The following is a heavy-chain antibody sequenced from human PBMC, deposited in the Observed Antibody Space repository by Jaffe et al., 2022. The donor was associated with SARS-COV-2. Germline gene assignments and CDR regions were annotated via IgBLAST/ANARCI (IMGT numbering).Heavy chain of an antibody. Sequence: QVQLVESGGGVVQPGRSLRLSCAASGFTFSSYGMHWVRQAPGKGLEWVAVIWYDGSNKYYADSVKGRFTISRDNSKNTLYLQMNSLRAEDTAVYYCARDRSYCSSTSCYGSFWFDPWGQGTLVTVSS. CDR1: GFTFSSYG. CDR2: IWYDGSNK. CDR3: ARDRSYCSSTSCYGSFWFDP. J-gene: IGHJ5*02. D-gene: IGHD2-2*01. V-gene: IGHV3-33*01.